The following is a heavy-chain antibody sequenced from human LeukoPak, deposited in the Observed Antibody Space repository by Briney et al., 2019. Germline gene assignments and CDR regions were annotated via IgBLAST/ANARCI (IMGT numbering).Heavy chain of an antibody. Sequence: GGSLRLSCAASGFTFSSYDLHWVRHAPGKGLEWVADISYDGSNKYYADSVKGRFTISRDNSKNTLYLQMNRLRAEDTAVYYCAKEHRDGYSYGQGLDYWGQGTLVTVSS. CDR2: ISYDGSNK. CDR1: GFTFSSYD. CDR3: AKEHRDGYSYGQGLDY. D-gene: IGHD5-18*01. J-gene: IGHJ4*02. V-gene: IGHV3-30*18.